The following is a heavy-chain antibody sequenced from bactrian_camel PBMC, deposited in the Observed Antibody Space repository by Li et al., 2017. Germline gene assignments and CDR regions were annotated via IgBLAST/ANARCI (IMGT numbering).Heavy chain of an antibody. CDR2: INSGGGTT. D-gene: IGHD6*01. CDR3: ATGYGGSWYWGLYEYIY. J-gene: IGHJ4*01. V-gene: IGHV3S40*01. Sequence: DVQLVESGGGSVQAGGSLKLSCAAFGDVFNLCGMGWFRQAPGKGLEWVSTINSGGGTTYYADSVKGRFTISRDNAKNTVYLQMNSLKPEDTAVYYCATGYGGSWYWGLYEYIYWGQGTQVTVS. CDR1: GDVFNLCG.